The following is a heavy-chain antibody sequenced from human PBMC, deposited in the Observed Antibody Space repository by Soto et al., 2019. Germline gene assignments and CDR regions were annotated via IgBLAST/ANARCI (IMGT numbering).Heavy chain of an antibody. D-gene: IGHD2-21*02. CDR3: ARRIVVATALDY. J-gene: IGHJ4*02. CDR2: INAGNGNT. CDR1: GYTFTSYA. V-gene: IGHV1-3*05. Sequence: QVQLVQSGAEEKKPGASVKVSCKASGYTFTSYAMHWVRQAPGQRLEWMGWINAGNGNTKYSQKFQGRVTITRDTSASPAYREMSSLRSEDTAVYYYARRIVVATALDYWGQGTLVTVSS.